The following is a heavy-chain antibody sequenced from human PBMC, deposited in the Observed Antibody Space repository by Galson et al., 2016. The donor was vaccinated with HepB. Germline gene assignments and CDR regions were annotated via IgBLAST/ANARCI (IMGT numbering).Heavy chain of an antibody. V-gene: IGHV3-33*01. D-gene: IGHD1-26*01. CDR2: IWHDGSNK. Sequence: SLRLSCAASGFTFSSYGMHWVRQAPGKGLEWVALIWHDGSNKYYADSVKGRFTISRDNSKNTLYLQMNSLRAEDTAMYYCARESLGIVAGTEFDYWGQGTLVTVSS. J-gene: IGHJ4*02. CDR3: ARESLGIVAGTEFDY. CDR1: GFTFSSYG.